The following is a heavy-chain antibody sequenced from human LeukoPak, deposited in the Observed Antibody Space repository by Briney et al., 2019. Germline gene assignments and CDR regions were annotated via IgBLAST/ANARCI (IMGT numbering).Heavy chain of an antibody. Sequence: SETLSLTCTVSGGFISSFYCSWIRQPPGKGLEWIGYIYYSGTTNYNPSLKSRVTISSDTSKNQFSLRLSSVTAVDTAVYYCARGTVDTVIDNWGQGTLVTASS. D-gene: IGHD5-18*01. CDR2: IYYSGTT. V-gene: IGHV4-59*08. J-gene: IGHJ4*02. CDR3: ARGTVDTVIDN. CDR1: GGFISSFY.